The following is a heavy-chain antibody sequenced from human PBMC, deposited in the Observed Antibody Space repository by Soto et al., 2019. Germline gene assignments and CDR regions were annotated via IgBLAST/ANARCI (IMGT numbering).Heavy chain of an antibody. CDR3: ATLRFREWFLGEF. D-gene: IGHD3-3*01. V-gene: IGHV1-18*01. Sequence: QVQVVQSGADVKKPGASVTVSCKASGDNFRNDAISWVRQAPGQGLEWMGWVSVHNGEALYAQKFQDRVNMTADTSTETAYMELRSLKSDDTAVYYCATLRFREWFLGEFWGQGTLVIVSS. CDR2: VSVHNGEA. CDR1: GDNFRNDA. J-gene: IGHJ4*02.